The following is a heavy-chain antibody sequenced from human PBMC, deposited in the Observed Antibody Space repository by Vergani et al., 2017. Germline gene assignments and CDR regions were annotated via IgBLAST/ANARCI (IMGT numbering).Heavy chain of an antibody. D-gene: IGHD3-16*02. Sequence: QVQLVQSGAEVKKPGASVKVSCKASGYTFTSYAMHWVRQAPGQRLEWMRWINAGNGNTKYSQKFQGRVTITRDTSASTAYMELSSLRSEDTAVYYCAREGFYDYVWGSYRLRGGYYFDYWGQGTLVTVSS. CDR2: INAGNGNT. CDR1: GYTFTSYA. CDR3: AREGFYDYVWGSYRLRGGYYFDY. V-gene: IGHV1-3*01. J-gene: IGHJ4*02.